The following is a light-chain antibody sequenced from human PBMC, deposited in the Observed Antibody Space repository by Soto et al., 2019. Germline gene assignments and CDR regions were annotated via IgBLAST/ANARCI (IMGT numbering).Light chain of an antibody. CDR2: AAS. Sequence: DFQVTQSPSSLSASVGDRVTITCRASQSVNDYLNWYQQRPGKAPRLLIYAASTLHSGVPSRFSGSGFGTDFSLTITSLQPEDFAPYYCQQSFSTPYIFGQGTKLEIK. CDR1: QSVNDY. J-gene: IGKJ2*01. CDR3: QQSFSTPYI. V-gene: IGKV1-39*01.